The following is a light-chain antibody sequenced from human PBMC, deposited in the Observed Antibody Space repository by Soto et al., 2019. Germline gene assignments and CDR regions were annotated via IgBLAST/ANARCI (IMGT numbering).Light chain of an antibody. Sequence: SSLTQPASVSGSPGQSITISCTGTSSDVGGYNFVSWYQQHPGKVPKLMIYEVSNRPSGVANRFSGSKSANTASLTISGLQAEDEADYYCSSYTASSTYVLGTGTKVTV. J-gene: IGLJ1*01. CDR1: SSDVGGYNF. CDR2: EVS. V-gene: IGLV2-14*01. CDR3: SSYTASSTYV.